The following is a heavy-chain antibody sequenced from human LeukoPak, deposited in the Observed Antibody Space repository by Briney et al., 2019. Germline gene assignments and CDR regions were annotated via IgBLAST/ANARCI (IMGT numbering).Heavy chain of an antibody. Sequence: SETLSLTCTVSGGSISSYYWSLIRQPPGKGLEWIGYIYYSGSTNYNPSLKRRVTISVDTSKNQFSLKLSSVTAADTAVYYCARAPSYYYDSSGQYFDYWGQGTLVTVSS. CDR2: IYYSGST. V-gene: IGHV4-59*01. J-gene: IGHJ4*02. CDR3: ARAPSYYYDSSGQYFDY. CDR1: GGSISSYY. D-gene: IGHD3-22*01.